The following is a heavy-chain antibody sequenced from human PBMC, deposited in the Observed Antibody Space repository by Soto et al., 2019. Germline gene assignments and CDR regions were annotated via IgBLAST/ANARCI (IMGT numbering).Heavy chain of an antibody. D-gene: IGHD3-10*01. CDR1: GYTFTSYG. J-gene: IGHJ6*02. Sequence: GASVKVSCKASGYTFTSYGISWVRQAPGQGLEGMGWISAYNGNTNYAQKLQGRVTMTTDTSTSTAYMELRSLRSDDTAVYYCASTSGEEKRLLWFGELLYGVMDVWGQGTTVTVSS. V-gene: IGHV1-18*01. CDR2: ISAYNGNT. CDR3: ASTSGEEKRLLWFGELLYGVMDV.